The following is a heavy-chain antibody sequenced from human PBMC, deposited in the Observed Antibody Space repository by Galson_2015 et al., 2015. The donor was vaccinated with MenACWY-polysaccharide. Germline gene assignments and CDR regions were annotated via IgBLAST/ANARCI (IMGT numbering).Heavy chain of an antibody. V-gene: IGHV5-51*03. D-gene: IGHD1-1*01. J-gene: IGHJ4*02. CDR2: IYPGDSDT. CDR3: ARRFWNLEYLDW. Sequence: QSGAEVKKPGESLKISCKGSGYSYTSYWIGWVRQTPGKGLEWMGIIYPGDSDTRYSPSFQGQVIISADKSGDTAYLQWSSLKASDTAMYYCARRFWNLEYLDWWGQGTLVTVSS. CDR1: GYSYTSYW.